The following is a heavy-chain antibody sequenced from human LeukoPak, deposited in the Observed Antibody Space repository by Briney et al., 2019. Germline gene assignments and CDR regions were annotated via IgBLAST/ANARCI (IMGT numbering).Heavy chain of an antibody. V-gene: IGHV1-2*02. CDR1: GFTFTAYY. D-gene: IGHD1-26*01. CDR2: INPNSGGT. Sequence: ASVKVSCKASGFTFTAYYMHWVRQAPGQGLEWMGWINPNSGGTNCAQKFQGRVTMARDTSISTAYMELSRLRSDDTAVYYCARDLVGATVMYDYWGQGTLVTVSS. CDR3: ARDLVGATVMYDY. J-gene: IGHJ4*02.